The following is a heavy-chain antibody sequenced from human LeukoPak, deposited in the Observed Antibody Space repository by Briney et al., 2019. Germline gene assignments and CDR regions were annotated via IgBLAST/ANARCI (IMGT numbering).Heavy chain of an antibody. V-gene: IGHV1-8*01. Sequence: VASVKVSCKASGYTFTSYDINWVRQATGQGLEWMGWMNPNSGNTGYAQKFQGRVTITSNTSISTAYMELSNLTSEDTAVYYCARGQYTSTWYRGSRWFDPWGQETLVTVSS. J-gene: IGHJ5*02. CDR1: GYTFTSYD. CDR3: ARGQYTSTWYRGSRWFDP. D-gene: IGHD6-13*01. CDR2: MNPNSGNT.